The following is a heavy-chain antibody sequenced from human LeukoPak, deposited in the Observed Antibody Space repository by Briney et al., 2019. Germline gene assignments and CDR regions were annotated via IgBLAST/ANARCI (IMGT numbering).Heavy chain of an antibody. J-gene: IGHJ4*02. V-gene: IGHV4-34*01. Sequence: GSLRLSCAASEFTFSSYSMNWVRQPPGKGLEWIGEINHSGSTNYNPSLKSRVTISVDTSKNQFSLKLSSVTAADTAVYYCARRSGYSSSWSSRTFDYWGQGTLVTVSS. CDR3: ARRSGYSSSWSSRTFDY. CDR2: INHSGST. D-gene: IGHD6-13*01. CDR1: EFTFSSYS.